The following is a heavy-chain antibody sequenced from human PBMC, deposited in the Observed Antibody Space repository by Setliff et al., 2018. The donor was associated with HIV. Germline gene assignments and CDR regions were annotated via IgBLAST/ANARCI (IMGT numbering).Heavy chain of an antibody. CDR1: GFTFGDYV. J-gene: IGHJ4*02. CDR3: TRCFGSYLPIMDY. Sequence: AGGSLRLSCTASGFTFGDYVMSWVRQAPGKGLEWVGFIRSKAYGGTTEYAASVKGRFTVSRDDSKSIAYLQMNSLKTEDTAMYYCTRCFGSYLPIMDYWGQGTLVTVPQ. D-gene: IGHD1-26*01. V-gene: IGHV3-49*04. CDR2: IRSKAYGGTT.